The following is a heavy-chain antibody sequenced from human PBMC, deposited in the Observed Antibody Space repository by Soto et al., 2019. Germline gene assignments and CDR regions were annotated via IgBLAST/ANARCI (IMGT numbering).Heavy chain of an antibody. CDR3: ARLKKAVAGTAARYYYYGMDV. CDR2: IWYDGSNK. D-gene: IGHD6-19*01. J-gene: IGHJ6*02. V-gene: IGHV3-33*01. Sequence: GGSLRLSCAASGFTFSSYGMHWVRQAPGKGLEWVAVIWYDGSNKYYADSVKGRFTISRDNSKNTLYLQMNSLRAEDTAVYYCARLKKAVAGTAARYYYYGMDVWGQGTTVTVSS. CDR1: GFTFSSYG.